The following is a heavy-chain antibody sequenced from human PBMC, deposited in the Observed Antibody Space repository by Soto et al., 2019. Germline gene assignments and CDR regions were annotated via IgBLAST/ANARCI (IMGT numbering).Heavy chain of an antibody. Sequence: EVQLVESGGGLVQPGGSLRLSCAASGFTFSSYWMHWVRQAPGKGLVWVSRINSDGSSTSYADSVKGRFTISIDNAKNTLYLQMHSLRAEDTAVYYCVRTSLVVAAATREDYWGQGTLVTVSS. V-gene: IGHV3-74*01. CDR2: INSDGSST. J-gene: IGHJ4*02. CDR3: VRTSLVVAAATREDY. D-gene: IGHD2-15*01. CDR1: GFTFSSYW.